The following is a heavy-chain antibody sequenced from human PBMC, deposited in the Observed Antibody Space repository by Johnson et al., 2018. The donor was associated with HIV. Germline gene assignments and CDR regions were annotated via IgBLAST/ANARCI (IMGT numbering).Heavy chain of an antibody. CDR2: ISWNSGSI. Sequence: VQLVESGGGLVQPGRSLRLSCAASGFTFDDYAMHWVRQAPGKGLEWVSGISWNSGSIGYADSVKGRFTISRANAKNSLYLQMNSLRAEDTALYYCAKDHPISVWGQGTMVTVSS. CDR1: GFTFDDYA. CDR3: AKDHPISV. V-gene: IGHV3-9*01. J-gene: IGHJ3*01.